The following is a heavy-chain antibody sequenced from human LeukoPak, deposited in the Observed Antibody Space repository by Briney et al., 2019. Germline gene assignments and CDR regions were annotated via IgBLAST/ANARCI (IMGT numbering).Heavy chain of an antibody. Sequence: QSGGSLRLSCAASGFAFSSYAMHWVRQAPGKGLEWVAVISYDGSNKYYADSVKGRFTISRDNSKNTLYLQMNSLRAEDTAVYYCARATYWGQGTLVTVSS. CDR3: ARATY. V-gene: IGHV3-30-3*01. J-gene: IGHJ4*02. CDR2: ISYDGSNK. CDR1: GFAFSSYA.